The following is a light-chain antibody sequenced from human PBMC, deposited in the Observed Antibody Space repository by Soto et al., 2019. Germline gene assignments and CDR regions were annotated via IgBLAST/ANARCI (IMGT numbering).Light chain of an antibody. J-gene: IGLJ2*01. CDR1: SSDVGRYNR. CDR2: EVS. V-gene: IGLV2-18*02. Sequence: QSALTQPPSVSGSPGQSVTISCTGTSSDVGRYNRVSWYQQPPGAAPKLIIYEVSNRPSGVPDRFSVSKSGNTASLTISGLQAEHEADYFCSSYTISSTLVFGGGTKLTV. CDR3: SSYTISSTLV.